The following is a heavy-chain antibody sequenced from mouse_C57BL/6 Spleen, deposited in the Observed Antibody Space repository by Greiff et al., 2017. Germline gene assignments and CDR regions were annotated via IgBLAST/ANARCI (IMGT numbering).Heavy chain of an antibody. Sequence: QVQLQQPGAELVRPGSSGKLSCKASGYTFTSYWMHWVKQRPIQGLEWIGNIDPSDSETHYNQKFKDKATLTVDKSSSTAYMQLSSLTSEDSAVYYCARGTVVATRGFDYWGQGTTLTVSS. CDR2: IDPSDSET. J-gene: IGHJ2*01. CDR3: ARGTVVATRGFDY. CDR1: GYTFTSYW. V-gene: IGHV1-52*01. D-gene: IGHD1-1*01.